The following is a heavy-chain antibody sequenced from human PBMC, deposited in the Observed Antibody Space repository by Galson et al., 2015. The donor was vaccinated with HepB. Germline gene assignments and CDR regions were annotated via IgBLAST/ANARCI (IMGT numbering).Heavy chain of an antibody. V-gene: IGHV1-18*04. Sequence: KVSCKASGYTFTSHGISWVRQAPGQGLEWMGWISAYNGNTNYAQELQGRVTMTTDTSTSTAYMELRSLRSDDTAVYYCARARYSTSPPDYWGQGTLVTVSS. J-gene: IGHJ4*02. D-gene: IGHD6-6*01. CDR1: GYTFTSHG. CDR3: ARARYSTSPPDY. CDR2: ISAYNGNT.